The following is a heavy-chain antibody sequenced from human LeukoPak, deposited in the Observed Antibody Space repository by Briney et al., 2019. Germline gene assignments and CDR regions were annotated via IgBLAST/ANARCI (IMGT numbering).Heavy chain of an antibody. V-gene: IGHV3-21*01. Sequence: GGSLRLSCAASGFTFSSYSMNWVRQAPGKGLEWVSSISSSSSYIYYADSVKGQFTISRDNSKNTLYLQMNSLRAEDTAVYYCATEAYSSGWFDYWGQGTLVTVSS. J-gene: IGHJ4*02. CDR2: ISSSSSYI. D-gene: IGHD6-19*01. CDR1: GFTFSSYS. CDR3: ATEAYSSGWFDY.